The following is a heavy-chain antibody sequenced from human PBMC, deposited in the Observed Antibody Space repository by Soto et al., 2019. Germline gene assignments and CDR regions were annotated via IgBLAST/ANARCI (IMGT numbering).Heavy chain of an antibody. CDR3: AGYDSSGYYYQD. CDR2: IYYSGST. J-gene: IGHJ1*01. CDR1: GGSISSYY. Sequence: SETLSLTCTVSGGSISSYYWSWIRQPPGKGLEWIGYIYYSGSTNYNPSLKSRVTISVDTSKNQFSLKLSSATAADTAVYYCAGYDSSGYYYQDWGQGTLVTVSS. V-gene: IGHV4-59*12. D-gene: IGHD3-22*01.